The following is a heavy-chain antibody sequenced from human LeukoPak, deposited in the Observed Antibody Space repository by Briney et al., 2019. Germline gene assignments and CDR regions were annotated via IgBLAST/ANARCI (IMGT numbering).Heavy chain of an antibody. V-gene: IGHV3-49*03. D-gene: IGHD2-15*01. CDR2: IRSKAYDGTT. CDR1: GYTFGDYA. Sequence: GGSLRLSCTASGYTFGDYAMSWFRQAPGKGLEWVGFIRSKAYDGTTEYAASVKGRFTISRDDSKSIAYLQMNSLKTEDTAVYYCTGELGYCSGGSCYWGQGTLVTVSS. J-gene: IGHJ4*02. CDR3: TGELGYCSGGSCY.